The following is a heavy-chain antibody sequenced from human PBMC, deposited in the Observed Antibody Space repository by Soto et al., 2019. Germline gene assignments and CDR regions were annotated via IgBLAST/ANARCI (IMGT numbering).Heavy chain of an antibody. V-gene: IGHV1-69*05. CDR2: IIPIWGTA. CDR1: GRPFSSYA. CDR3: GRDKHSGYDPREWYEYGMDV. D-gene: IGHD5-12*01. J-gene: IGHJ6*02. Sequence: SVKVACNASGRPFSSYAITWVRQAPGQGLEWMGGIIPIWGTANYAQNCRRRVTTTTDESTSTASVELSSLTSEDTAVYYFGRDKHSGYDPREWYEYGMDVWGQGTTVTVS.